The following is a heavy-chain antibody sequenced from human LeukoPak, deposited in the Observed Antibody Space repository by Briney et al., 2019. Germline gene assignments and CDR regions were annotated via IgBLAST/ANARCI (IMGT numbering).Heavy chain of an antibody. Sequence: GGSLRLSCAASRFTFSNYWMHWVRQVPGKGLVWVSRINSDGSTTNYADSVKGRFTISRDNAKNTLYLQMNSLRAEDTAVYYCARDSAIAVAYGFDYWGQGTLVTVSS. D-gene: IGHD6-19*01. CDR1: RFTFSNYW. CDR2: INSDGSTT. J-gene: IGHJ4*02. CDR3: ARDSAIAVAYGFDY. V-gene: IGHV3-74*01.